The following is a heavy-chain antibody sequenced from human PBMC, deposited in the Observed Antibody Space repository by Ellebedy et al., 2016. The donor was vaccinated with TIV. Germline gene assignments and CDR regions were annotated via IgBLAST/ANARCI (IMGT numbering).Heavy chain of an antibody. CDR3: ARVDLGLAFDY. D-gene: IGHD3/OR15-3a*01. CDR2: IYSAGPT. CDR1: GFAVSSNY. J-gene: IGHJ4*02. V-gene: IGHV3-53*01. Sequence: GGSLRLSCAVSGFAVSSNYMSWVRQAPGKGLEWVSIIYSAGPTYYADSVKGRFTISRDNSKNTLYLQVNSLRTEDTAVYYCARVDLGLAFDYWGRGTLVTVSS.